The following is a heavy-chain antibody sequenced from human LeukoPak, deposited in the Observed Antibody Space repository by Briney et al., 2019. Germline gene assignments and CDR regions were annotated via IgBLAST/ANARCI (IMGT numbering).Heavy chain of an antibody. D-gene: IGHD3-10*01. Sequence: GASVKVSCKASGYTFTSYDINWVRQATGQGLEWMGWMNPNSGNTGHAQKFQGRVTMTRNTSISTAYMELSSLRSEDTAVYYCASSRTGSGSLSSFDYWGQGTLVTVSS. V-gene: IGHV1-8*01. CDR1: GYTFTSYD. CDR3: ASSRTGSGSLSSFDY. J-gene: IGHJ4*02. CDR2: MNPNSGNT.